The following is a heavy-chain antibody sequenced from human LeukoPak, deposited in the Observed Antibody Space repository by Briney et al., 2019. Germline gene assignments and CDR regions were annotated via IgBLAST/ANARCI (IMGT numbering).Heavy chain of an antibody. V-gene: IGHV3-21*01. D-gene: IGHD4-17*01. CDR1: GFTFSSYS. J-gene: IGHJ4*02. CDR2: IGSSSSYI. CDR3: ARDVSNLGRHYGDYGEDDY. Sequence: PGGSLRLSCAASGFTFSSYSMNWVRQAPGKGLEWVSSIGSSSSYIYYADSVKGRFTISRDNAKNSLYLQMNSLGAEDTAVYYCARDVSNLGRHYGDYGEDDYWGQGTLVTVSS.